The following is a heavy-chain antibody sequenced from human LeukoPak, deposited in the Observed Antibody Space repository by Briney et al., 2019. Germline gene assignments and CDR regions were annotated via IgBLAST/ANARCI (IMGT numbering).Heavy chain of an antibody. D-gene: IGHD3-22*01. CDR1: GYTFTVYY. Sequence: ASVKVSCKASGYTFTVYYMHWVRQAPGQGLEWMGRINPNSGGTNYAQKFQGRVTMTRDTSISTAYMELSRLRSDDTAVYYCAKLVDSSGYIFDYWGQGTLVTVSS. CDR3: AKLVDSSGYIFDY. CDR2: INPNSGGT. V-gene: IGHV1-2*06. J-gene: IGHJ4*02.